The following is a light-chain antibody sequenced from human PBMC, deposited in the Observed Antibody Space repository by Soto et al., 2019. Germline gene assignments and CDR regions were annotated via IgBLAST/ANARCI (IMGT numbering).Light chain of an antibody. CDR2: AAS. Sequence: DIQMTQSPSSLSASVGDRVTITCRASQSISSYLNWYQQKPGKAPKLLIYAASSLQSGVPSRFSGSGSGTDFTLTISSLQPEDFATYYCQQSYRTRVFGPGTKVDIK. V-gene: IGKV1-39*01. CDR1: QSISSY. J-gene: IGKJ3*01. CDR3: QQSYRTRV.